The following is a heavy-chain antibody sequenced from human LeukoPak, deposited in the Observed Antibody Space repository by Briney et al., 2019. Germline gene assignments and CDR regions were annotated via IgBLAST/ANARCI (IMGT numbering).Heavy chain of an antibody. Sequence: PSETLSLTCTVSGGSISSYYWSWIRQPPGKGLEWIGYIYYSGSTNYNPSLKSRVTISVDTSKNQFSLKLSSVTAADTAVYYCARGKLRFSPVVYYMDVWGKGTTVTVSS. J-gene: IGHJ6*03. CDR1: GGSISSYY. D-gene: IGHD3-3*01. CDR3: ARGKLRFSPVVYYMDV. V-gene: IGHV4-59*12. CDR2: IYYSGST.